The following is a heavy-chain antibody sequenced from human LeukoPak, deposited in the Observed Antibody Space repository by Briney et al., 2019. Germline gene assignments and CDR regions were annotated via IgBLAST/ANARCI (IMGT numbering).Heavy chain of an antibody. D-gene: IGHD1-26*01. CDR3: AKDQSGGEFDY. J-gene: IGHJ4*02. CDR2: ISVSASST. Sequence: GGSLRLSCAASGFTVSNCAMSWVRQAPGKGLEWVSSISVSASSTYYADSVKGRFTISRDNSKNTMFLQMNSLRAEDTAVYYCAKDQSGGEFDYWGQGTLVTVSS. CDR1: GFTVSNCA. V-gene: IGHV3-23*01.